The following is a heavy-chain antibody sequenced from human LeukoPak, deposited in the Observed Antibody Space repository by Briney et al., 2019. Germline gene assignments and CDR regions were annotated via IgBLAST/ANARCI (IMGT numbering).Heavy chain of an antibody. CDR2: IDRDGSRI. V-gene: IGHV3-74*01. Sequence: GGSLRLSCAVSGFTFSSYWMHWVRQAPGKGLVWVSRIDRDGSRINYADSVKGRFTISRDNGKNTLFLQMNSLRAEDAVVYYCARGPGSSGGAYVGDYWGHGTLVTVSS. D-gene: IGHD3-22*01. CDR1: GFTFSSYW. J-gene: IGHJ4*01. CDR3: ARGPGSSGGAYVGDY.